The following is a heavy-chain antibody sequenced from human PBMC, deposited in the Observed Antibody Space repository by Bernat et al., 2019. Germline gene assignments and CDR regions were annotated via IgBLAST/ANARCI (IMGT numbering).Heavy chain of an antibody. V-gene: IGHV1-46*03. CDR1: GYTFTTYY. Sequence: QVQLVQSGAVVTKPGASMKVSCRTSGYTFTTYYMHWVRQAPGQGLEWMGTINPIDGSTSFAQLFQGRVTLTRDTSTSTFYMELFRLRSEDTAVYYCARGSGSFQPIDYWGQGTLVTVSS. CDR2: INPIDGST. CDR3: ARGSGSFQPIDY. J-gene: IGHJ4*02. D-gene: IGHD1-26*01.